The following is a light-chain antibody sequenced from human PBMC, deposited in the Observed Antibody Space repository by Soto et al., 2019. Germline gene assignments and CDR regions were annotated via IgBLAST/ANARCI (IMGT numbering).Light chain of an antibody. J-gene: IGKJ4*01. CDR2: DAY. Sequence: DIQMTQSPSILSASVGDRVTITCRASQSIRSWLAWYQQKPGKAPKLLIYDAYSLESGVPSRFSGRRSGTEFTLTIAGLQPEDVATYYCQQYESYSPLTFGVGTKVEIK. V-gene: IGKV1-5*01. CDR3: QQYESYSPLT. CDR1: QSIRSW.